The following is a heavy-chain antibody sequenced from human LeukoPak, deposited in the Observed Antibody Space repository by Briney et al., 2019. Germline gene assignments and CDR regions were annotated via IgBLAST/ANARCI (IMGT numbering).Heavy chain of an antibody. CDR3: ARSWGSTGHYCGGDCSPFDY. J-gene: IGHJ4*02. CDR1: GGSISSSSYY. CDR2: IYYSGST. V-gene: IGHV4-39*07. Sequence: SQSLSLTCTVSGGSISSSSYYWGWIRQPPGKGLEWIGSIYYSGSTYYNPSRKSRVTISVDTSKNQFSLKLSSVTAADTAVYYCARSWGSTGHYCGGDCSPFDYWGQGTLVTVSS. D-gene: IGHD2-21*02.